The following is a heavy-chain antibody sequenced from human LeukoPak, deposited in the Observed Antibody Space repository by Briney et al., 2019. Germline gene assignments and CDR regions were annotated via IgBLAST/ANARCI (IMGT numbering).Heavy chain of an antibody. Sequence: GASVKVSCKASGYTFTSYDINWVRQATGQGLEWMGIINPSGGSTSYAQKFQGRVTMTRDMSTSTVYMKLSSLRSEDTAVYYCAKSAILWFGELRGAFDYWGQGTLVTVSS. J-gene: IGHJ4*02. V-gene: IGHV1-46*01. D-gene: IGHD3-10*01. CDR1: GYTFTSYD. CDR2: INPSGGST. CDR3: AKSAILWFGELRGAFDY.